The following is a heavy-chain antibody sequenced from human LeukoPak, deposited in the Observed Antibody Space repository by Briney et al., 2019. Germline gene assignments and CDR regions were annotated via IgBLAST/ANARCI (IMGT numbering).Heavy chain of an antibody. J-gene: IGHJ4*02. CDR1: GFTFSSYG. D-gene: IGHD3-10*01. CDR2: ISGSGGST. CDR3: AKDDTMVRGVITSTFDY. V-gene: IGHV3-23*01. Sequence: GGSLRLSCAAPGFTFSSYGMSWVRQAPGKGLEWVSTISGSGGSTYYADSVKGRFTISRDNSKNTLYLQMNSLRAEDTAVYYCAKDDTMVRGVITSTFDYWGQGTLVTVSS.